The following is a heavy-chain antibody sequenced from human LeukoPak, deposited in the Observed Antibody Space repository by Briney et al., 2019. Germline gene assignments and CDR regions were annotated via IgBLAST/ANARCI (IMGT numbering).Heavy chain of an antibody. Sequence: SETLSLTCAVYGGSFSGYYWSWIRQPPGKGLEWIGEINHSGSTNYNPSLKSRVTISVDTSKNQFSLKLSSVTAADTAVYYCARNWFDPWGQGTLVTVSS. J-gene: IGHJ5*02. V-gene: IGHV4-34*01. CDR2: INHSGST. CDR1: GGSFSGYY. CDR3: ARNWFDP.